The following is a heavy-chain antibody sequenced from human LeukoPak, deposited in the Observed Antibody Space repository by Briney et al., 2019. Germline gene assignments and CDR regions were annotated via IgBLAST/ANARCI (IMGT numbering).Heavy chain of an antibody. Sequence: ASVKVSCKASRYTFTSYYMHWVRQAPGQGLEWMGIINPSGGSTSYAQKFQGRVTMTRDTSTSTVYMELSSLRSEDTAVYYCARDRPITMVRGASYYFDYWGQGTLVTVSS. CDR1: RYTFTSYY. V-gene: IGHV1-46*01. CDR2: INPSGGST. CDR3: ARDRPITMVRGASYYFDY. J-gene: IGHJ4*02. D-gene: IGHD3-10*01.